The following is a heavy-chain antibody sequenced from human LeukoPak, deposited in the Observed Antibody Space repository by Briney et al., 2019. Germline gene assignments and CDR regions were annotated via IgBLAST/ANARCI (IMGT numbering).Heavy chain of an antibody. D-gene: IGHD5-24*01. CDR3: AGVEMATITEFYYYGMDV. Sequence: GGSLRLSCAASGFTFSSYGMHWVRQAPGKGLEWVAVISNDGSNKYYADSVKGRFTISRDNSKNTLYLQMNSLRAEDTAVYYCAGVEMATITEFYYYGMDVWGQGTTVTVSS. V-gene: IGHV3-30*03. CDR1: GFTFSSYG. CDR2: ISNDGSNK. J-gene: IGHJ6*02.